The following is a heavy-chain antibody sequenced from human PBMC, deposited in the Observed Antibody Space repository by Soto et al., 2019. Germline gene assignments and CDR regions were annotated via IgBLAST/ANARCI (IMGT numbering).Heavy chain of an antibody. D-gene: IGHD1-1*01. J-gene: IGHJ6*02. CDR1: GYTFTSYD. CDR3: ARGVDAGVDV. V-gene: IGHV1-8*01. CDR2: MSPTSGAT. Sequence: QVQLVQSGAEVTKPGASVKVSCKASGYTFTSYDINWVRQATGQGREWMGWMSPTSGATGYAQKFHGRVTMTRDTSISTDYMELSNLRSEDTDIYYCARGVDAGVDVWGQGSTVTVSS.